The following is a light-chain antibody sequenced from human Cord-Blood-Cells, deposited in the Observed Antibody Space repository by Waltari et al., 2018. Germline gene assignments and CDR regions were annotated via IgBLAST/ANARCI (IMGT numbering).Light chain of an antibody. V-gene: IGKV1-33*01. CDR1: QDIINY. J-gene: IGKJ4*01. Sequence: DIQMTQSPSSLSASVEDRVTITCQASQDIINYLNWYQQKPGKAPKLLIYDASTLETGVPSRFSGSGSGTDFTFTIRILQPEAIATYYCQQYDNLLTFGGGTKVEIK. CDR2: DAS. CDR3: QQYDNLLT.